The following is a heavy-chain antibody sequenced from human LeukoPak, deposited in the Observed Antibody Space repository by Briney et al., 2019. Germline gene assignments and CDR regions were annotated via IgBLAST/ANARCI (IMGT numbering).Heavy chain of an antibody. CDR1: GGTFSSYA. D-gene: IGHD1-7*01. Sequence: ASVKVSCKASGGTFSSYAMGWVRQAPGNGLEWVSSISGSGGTTYYADSVKGRFTISRDNSKNTLYLQMSSLRAEDTAVYYCAKKKTGTTWGGDFDYWGQGTLVTVSS. V-gene: IGHV3-23*01. J-gene: IGHJ4*02. CDR3: AKKKTGTTWGGDFDY. CDR2: ISGSGGTT.